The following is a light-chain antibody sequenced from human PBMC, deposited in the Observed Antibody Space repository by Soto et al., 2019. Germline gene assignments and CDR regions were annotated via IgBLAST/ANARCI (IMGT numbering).Light chain of an antibody. CDR1: QDISNY. CDR2: DES. Sequence: DLQMTQSPSSLSASVGDRVTITCQASQDISNYLNWYQQKPGKAPKLLIYDESNLETGVPSRFSGSRTGTDFTYTISSLQAEDIATYYCQRYDNLPTYTFGQGTKLEIK. V-gene: IGKV1-33*01. J-gene: IGKJ2*01. CDR3: QRYDNLPTYT.